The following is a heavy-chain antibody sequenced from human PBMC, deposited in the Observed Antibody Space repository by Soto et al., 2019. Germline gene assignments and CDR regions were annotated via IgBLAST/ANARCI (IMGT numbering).Heavy chain of an antibody. CDR2: IYYSGST. D-gene: IGHD3-10*01. CDR3: ARALWGGSATYYFYGLDV. J-gene: IGHJ6*02. V-gene: IGHV4-61*01. CDR1: DGSVSSDSYY. Sequence: SETLSLTCTVSDGSVSSDSYYWSWIRQPPGKGLEWIGYIYYSGSTNYNPSLKSRVTISIDTSKNQLSLKLSSVTAADTAVYYCARALWGGSATYYFYGLDVWGQGTTVTVSS.